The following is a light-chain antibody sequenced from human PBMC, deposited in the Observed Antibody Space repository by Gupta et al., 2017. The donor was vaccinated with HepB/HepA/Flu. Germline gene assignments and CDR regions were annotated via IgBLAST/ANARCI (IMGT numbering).Light chain of an antibody. CDR3: QSADSSIVV. V-gene: IGLV3-25*03. CDR2: KDS. Sequence: SYELTQPPSVSVSLGQTARITCSGDALPKQYAYWYQQKPGQAPVLVIYKDSERPSGIPERFSGSSSGTTVTLTISGVQAEDEADYYCQSADSSIVVFGGGTKLTVL. J-gene: IGLJ2*01. CDR1: ALPKQY.